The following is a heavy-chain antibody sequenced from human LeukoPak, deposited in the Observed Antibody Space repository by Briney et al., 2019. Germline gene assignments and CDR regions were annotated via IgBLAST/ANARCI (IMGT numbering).Heavy chain of an antibody. J-gene: IGHJ4*02. Sequence: TGGSLRLSCAASGFTFSSYWMIWVRQAPGKGLEWVANIKQDGSEKYYVDSVKGRFTISRDNAKNSLYLQMNSLRAEDTAVYYCARGTIAAAGYYYLDYWGQGTQVTVSS. CDR3: ARGTIAAAGYYYLDY. D-gene: IGHD6-13*01. CDR2: IKQDGSEK. CDR1: GFTFSSYW. V-gene: IGHV3-7*04.